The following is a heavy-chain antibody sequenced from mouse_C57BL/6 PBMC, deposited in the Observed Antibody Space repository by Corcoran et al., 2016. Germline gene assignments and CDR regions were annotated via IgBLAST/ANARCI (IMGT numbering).Heavy chain of an antibody. CDR3: ASGGLLLDY. CDR2: INTYSGVP. D-gene: IGHD1-1*01. J-gene: IGHJ2*01. V-gene: IGHV9-3*01. Sequence: QIQLVQSGPELKKPGETVKISCKASGYTFTTYGMSWVKQAPGKGLKWMGWINTYSGVPTYADDFKGRFAFSLETSASTAYLQINNLKNEDTATYFCASGGLLLDYWGQGTTLTVSS. CDR1: GYTFTTYG.